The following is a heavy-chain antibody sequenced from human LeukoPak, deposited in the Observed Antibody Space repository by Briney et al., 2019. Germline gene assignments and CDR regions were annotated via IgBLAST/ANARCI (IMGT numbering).Heavy chain of an antibody. CDR2: IIPIFGTA. D-gene: IGHD3-22*01. CDR3: AREGSDYYDSSGYGPFDY. Sequence: GAPVKVSGKASGGTFSSYAISWVRQAPGQGLEWMGGIIPIFGTANYAQKFQGRVTITADESTSTAYMELSSLRSEDTAVYYCAREGSDYYDSSGYGPFDYWGQGTLVTVSS. J-gene: IGHJ4*02. CDR1: GGTFSSYA. V-gene: IGHV1-69*13.